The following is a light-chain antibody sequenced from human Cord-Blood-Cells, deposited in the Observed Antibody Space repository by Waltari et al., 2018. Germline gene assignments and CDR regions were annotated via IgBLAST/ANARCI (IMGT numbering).Light chain of an antibody. CDR3: CSYAGSSTYVV. J-gene: IGLJ2*01. Sequence: QSALTQPASVFGSPGQSIPISCTGTSSDVGCYNLVSWYQQHPGKAPKLMIYEGSKRPSGVANRFSGSKSGNTASLTISGLQAEDEADYYGCSYAGSSTYVVFGGGTKLTVL. CDR1: SSDVGCYNL. V-gene: IGLV2-23*01. CDR2: EGS.